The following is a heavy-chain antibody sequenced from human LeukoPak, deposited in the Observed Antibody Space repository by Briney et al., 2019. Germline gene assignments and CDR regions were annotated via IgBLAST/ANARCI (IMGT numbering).Heavy chain of an antibody. CDR1: GFTFSAYA. V-gene: IGHV3-23*01. CDR3: AKDRVTMIRGVVTISYDS. CDR2: IGDNGGST. Sequence: PGGSLRLSCAASGFTFSAYAMSWVRQAPGKGLEWVSAIGDNGGSTYYADSVNGRFTISRDNSKNTLYLQMNSLRVEDTAEYYCAKDRVTMIRGVVTISYDSWGQGTLVTVSS. J-gene: IGHJ4*02. D-gene: IGHD3-10*01.